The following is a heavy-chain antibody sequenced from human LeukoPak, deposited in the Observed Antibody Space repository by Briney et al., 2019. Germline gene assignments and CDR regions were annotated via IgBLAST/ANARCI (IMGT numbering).Heavy chain of an antibody. D-gene: IGHD4-17*01. CDR3: AKRPSDYGDYVSYFDY. CDR1: GFSFIRYG. J-gene: IGHJ4*02. CDR2: ISDDGRSK. V-gene: IGHV3-30*18. Sequence: GGSLRLSCAASGFSFIRYGMHWVRQAPGKGLEWVGVISDDGRSKDYADSVKGPFTISRDNSKDTLYLQMNSLRDEDTAVYYCAKRPSDYGDYVSYFDYWGQGTLVTVSS.